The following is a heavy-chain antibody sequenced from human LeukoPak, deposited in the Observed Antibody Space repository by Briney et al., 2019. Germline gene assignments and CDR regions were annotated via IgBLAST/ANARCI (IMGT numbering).Heavy chain of an antibody. CDR1: GFTFNNYW. D-gene: IGHD3-10*01. J-gene: IGHJ3*02. Sequence: GGSLRLSCAASGFTFNNYWMSWVRQAPAKGLEWVANIKQDGSDQSYVDSVKGRFTISRDNAQNSLYLQMESLRAEDTAVYYCARLFGSGTYPLDALDIWGQGTAVTVSS. V-gene: IGHV3-7*01. CDR2: IKQDGSDQ. CDR3: ARLFGSGTYPLDALDI.